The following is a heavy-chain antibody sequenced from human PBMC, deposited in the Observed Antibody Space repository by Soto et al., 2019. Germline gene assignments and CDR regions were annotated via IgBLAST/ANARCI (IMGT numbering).Heavy chain of an antibody. CDR1: GGSISSSDYY. V-gene: IGHV4-39*01. CDR2: IYYSGTT. D-gene: IGHD2-15*01. Sequence: QLQLQESGPGLVKPSETLSLTCTVSGGSISSSDYYWGWIRQPPGQGLEWIGSIYYSGTTYYNPSLKSRVTISVDTSKNQFSLKLSSVTAADTAVYYCAILHKVVVVAAVDAFDIWGQGTMVTVSS. J-gene: IGHJ3*02. CDR3: AILHKVVVVAAVDAFDI.